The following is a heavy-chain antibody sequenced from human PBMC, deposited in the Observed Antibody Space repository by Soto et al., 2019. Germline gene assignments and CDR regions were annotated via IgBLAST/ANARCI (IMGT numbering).Heavy chain of an antibody. CDR2: IYYSGST. J-gene: IGHJ4*02. CDR1: GGSISSGDYY. Sequence: SETLSLTCTVSGGSISSGDYYWSWIRQPPGKGLEWIGYIYYSGSTYYNPSLKSRVTISVDTSKNQFSLKLSSVTAADTAVYYCARGTYCGGDCYSDIDYWGQGTLVTAPQ. D-gene: IGHD2-21*02. CDR3: ARGTYCGGDCYSDIDY. V-gene: IGHV4-30-4*01.